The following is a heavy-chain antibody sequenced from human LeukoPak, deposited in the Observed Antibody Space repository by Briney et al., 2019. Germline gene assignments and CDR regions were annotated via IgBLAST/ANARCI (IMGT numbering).Heavy chain of an antibody. CDR1: GFTFSSYS. J-gene: IGHJ6*03. D-gene: IGHD6-13*01. Sequence: GGSLRLSCAASGFTFSSYSMTWVRQAPGKGLEWVSSISSSSSYIYYAASVKGRFTISRDNAKNSLYLQMNSLRAEDTAVYYCARKPNSSSWSAYYYYYYYMDVWGKRTTVTASS. V-gene: IGHV3-21*01. CDR3: ARKPNSSSWSAYYYYYYYMDV. CDR2: ISSSSSYI.